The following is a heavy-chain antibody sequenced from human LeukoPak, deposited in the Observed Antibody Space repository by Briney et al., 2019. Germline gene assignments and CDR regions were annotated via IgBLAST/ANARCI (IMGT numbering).Heavy chain of an antibody. CDR1: GGSISSYY. J-gene: IGHJ6*04. V-gene: IGHV4-59*01. CDR3: ARSITGATFYYYGMDV. CDR2: IYYSGST. D-gene: IGHD1-20*01. Sequence: SETLSLTCTVSGGSISSYYWSWIRQPPGKGLEWIWYIYYSGSTNYNPSLKSRVTISVDTSKNQFSLKLSSVTAADTAVYYRARSITGATFYYYGMDVWGKGTTVTVSS.